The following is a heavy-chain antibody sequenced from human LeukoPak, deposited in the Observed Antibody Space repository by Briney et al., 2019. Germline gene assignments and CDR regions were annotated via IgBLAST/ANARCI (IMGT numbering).Heavy chain of an antibody. V-gene: IGHV3-20*04. CDR3: ARAPITSPFYFDY. CDR1: GFAFDEPG. J-gene: IGHJ4*02. CDR2: INWSGGST. Sequence: GGSLRLSCTASGFAFDEPGMSWVRQVPGNGLEWVSGINWSGGSTGYADPLRGRFTISRDNAKNSLYLQMDSLRAEDTALYYCARAPITSPFYFDYWGQGTLVTVSS. D-gene: IGHD2-2*01.